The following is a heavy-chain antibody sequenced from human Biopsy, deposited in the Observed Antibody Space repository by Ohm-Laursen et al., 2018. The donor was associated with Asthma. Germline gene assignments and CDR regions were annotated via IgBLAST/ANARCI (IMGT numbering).Heavy chain of an antibody. CDR1: GFSFSNFA. Sequence: SLRLSCAASGFSFSNFAIHWVRQAPGKGLEWVGVISKDASTQDYAGSVKGRFTMARDNSKNTLDLQMNSLREEDTAVYYCVRDGTDDDFDIWGQGTVVSVSS. J-gene: IGHJ3*02. CDR3: VRDGTDDDFDI. D-gene: IGHD1-1*01. V-gene: IGHV3-30*01. CDR2: ISKDASTQ.